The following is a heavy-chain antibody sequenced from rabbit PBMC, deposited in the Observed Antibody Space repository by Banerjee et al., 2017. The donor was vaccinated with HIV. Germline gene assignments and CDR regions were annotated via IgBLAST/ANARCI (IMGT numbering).Heavy chain of an antibody. CDR2: IGAGSGAT. CDR1: GFSFSSGYW. CDR3: ARGLVAGVLDL. V-gene: IGHV1S40*01. Sequence: QSLEESGGDLVKPGASLTLTCTASGFSFSSGYWICWVRQAPGKGLEWIGCIGAGSGATYYASWAKGRFTISSDNAQNTLYLQLNSLTVADTATYFCARGLVAGVLDLWGQGTLVTVS. D-gene: IGHD3-3*01. J-gene: IGHJ6*01.